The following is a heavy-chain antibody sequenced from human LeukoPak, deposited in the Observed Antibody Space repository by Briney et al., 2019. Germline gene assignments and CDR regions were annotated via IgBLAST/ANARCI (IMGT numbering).Heavy chain of an antibody. V-gene: IGHV4-34*01. Sequence: SETLSLTCAAYGGSFSGYYWSWIRQPPGKGLEWIGEINHSGSTNYNPSLKSRVTISVDTSKNQFSLKLSSVTAADTAVYYCARGGGIAAPNFDYWGQGTLVTVSS. D-gene: IGHD6-13*01. CDR1: GGSFSGYY. CDR3: ARGGGIAAPNFDY. J-gene: IGHJ4*02. CDR2: INHSGST.